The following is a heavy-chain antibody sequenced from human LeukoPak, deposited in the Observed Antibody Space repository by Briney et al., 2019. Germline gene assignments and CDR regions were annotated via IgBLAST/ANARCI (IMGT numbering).Heavy chain of an antibody. CDR2: IVVGSGNT. V-gene: IGHV1-58*01. J-gene: IGHJ4*02. Sequence: GTSVKVSCKASGFTFTSSAVQWVRQARGQRLEWIGLIVVGSGNTNYAQKFQERVTITRDMSTSTAYMELSSLRSEDTAVYYCAADWTLGALGFWGQGTLVTVSS. D-gene: IGHD3/OR15-3a*01. CDR1: GFTFTSSA. CDR3: AADWTLGALGF.